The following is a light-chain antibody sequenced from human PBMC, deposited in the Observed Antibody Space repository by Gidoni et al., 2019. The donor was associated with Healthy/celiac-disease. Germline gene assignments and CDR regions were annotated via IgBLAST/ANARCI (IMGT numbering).Light chain of an antibody. CDR2: RDS. CDR1: NIGSKN. V-gene: IGLV3-9*01. J-gene: IGLJ1*01. Sequence: SYELTQPPSVSVALGQTARITCGRSNIGSKNVHWYQQKPGQAPVLVIYRDSNRPSGIPERFSGSNSGNTATLTISRAQAGDEADYYCQVWDSSTGVFGTGTKVTVL. CDR3: QVWDSSTGV.